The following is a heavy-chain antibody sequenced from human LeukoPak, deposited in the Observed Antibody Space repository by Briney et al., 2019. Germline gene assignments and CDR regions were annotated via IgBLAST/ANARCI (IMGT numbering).Heavy chain of an antibody. CDR3: ARDGGYGYYDSSGYYPLN. V-gene: IGHV1-3*01. D-gene: IGHD3-22*01. J-gene: IGHJ4*02. Sequence: ASVKVSCKASGYTFTSYAMHWVRQAPGQRLEWMGWINAGNGNTKYSQKFQGRVTITRDTSASTAYMELSSLRSEDTAVYYCARDGGYGYYDSSGYYPLNWGQGTLVTVSS. CDR2: INAGNGNT. CDR1: GYTFTSYA.